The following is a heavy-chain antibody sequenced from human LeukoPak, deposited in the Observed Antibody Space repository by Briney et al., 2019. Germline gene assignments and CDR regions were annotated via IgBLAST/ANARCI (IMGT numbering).Heavy chain of an antibody. CDR1: GFAFSTYW. Sequence: PGGSLRLSCAASGFAFSTYWMHWVRQAPGKGLVWVSRINSDGRSTTYADSVKGRFTISRDNAENTLYLQMNSLRAEDTAVYYCATSPLDSRYFFDYWGQGTLVTVSS. D-gene: IGHD6-13*01. J-gene: IGHJ4*02. CDR2: INSDGRST. V-gene: IGHV3-74*01. CDR3: ATSPLDSRYFFDY.